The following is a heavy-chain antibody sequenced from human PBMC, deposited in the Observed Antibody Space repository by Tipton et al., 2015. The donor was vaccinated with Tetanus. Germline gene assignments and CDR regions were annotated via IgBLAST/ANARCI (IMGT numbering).Heavy chain of an antibody. CDR3: ARGRGRSAFDL. CDR2: ISDTASTI. J-gene: IGHJ3*01. CDR1: GLSFSDYF. D-gene: IGHD2-15*01. V-gene: IGHV3-11*01. Sequence: GSLRLSCAASGLSFSDYFMGWVRQAPGEGLEWISYISDTASTIHYADSVRGRFTISRDNAKESLFLEMNSLRAEDTAVYYCARGRGRSAFDLWGQGTMVTVSS.